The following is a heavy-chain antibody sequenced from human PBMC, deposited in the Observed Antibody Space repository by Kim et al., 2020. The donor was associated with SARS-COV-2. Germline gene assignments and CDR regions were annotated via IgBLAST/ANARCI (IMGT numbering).Heavy chain of an antibody. CDR1: GFTFSSYA. CDR2: ISSNGGST. J-gene: IGHJ4*02. V-gene: IGHV3-64D*09. Sequence: GGSLRLSCSASGFTFSSYAMHWVRQAPGKGLEYVSAISSNGGSTYYADSVKGRFTISRDNSKNTLYLQMSSLRAEDTAVYYCVKGVAVAGSPFDYWGQGTLVTVSS. CDR3: VKGVAVAGSPFDY. D-gene: IGHD6-19*01.